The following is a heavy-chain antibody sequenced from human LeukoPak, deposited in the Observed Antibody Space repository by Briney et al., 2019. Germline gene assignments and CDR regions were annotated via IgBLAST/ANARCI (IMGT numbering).Heavy chain of an antibody. V-gene: IGHV1-69*01. CDR1: GGSFSNYA. D-gene: IGHD3-10*01. J-gene: IGHJ4*02. CDR3: ARDSEVRGVNLLWY. CDR2: IIPIFGTA. Sequence: SVKVSCKASGGSFSNYAISWVRQAPGQGLEWMGGIIPIFGTANYAQKFQGRVTITADESTTTAYMELSSLKSEDTAVYYCARDSEVRGVNLLWYWGQGTLVTVSS.